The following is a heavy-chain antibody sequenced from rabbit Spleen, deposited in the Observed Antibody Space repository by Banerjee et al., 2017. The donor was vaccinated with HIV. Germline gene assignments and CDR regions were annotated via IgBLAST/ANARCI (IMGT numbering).Heavy chain of an antibody. D-gene: IGHD6-1*01. CDR1: GIDFRTYYN. CDR2: IGAGSSGGT. V-gene: IGHV1S40*01. CDR3: ARDEVYAGYAGFGYATLHDFNL. J-gene: IGHJ4*01. Sequence: QSLEESGGGLVKPGASLTLTCKASGIDFRTYYNMCWVRQAPGKGLEWIACIGAGSSGGTYYASWAKGRFTISKTSSTTVTLQMTSLTAADTATYFCARDEVYAGYAGFGYATLHDFNLWGPGTLVTVS.